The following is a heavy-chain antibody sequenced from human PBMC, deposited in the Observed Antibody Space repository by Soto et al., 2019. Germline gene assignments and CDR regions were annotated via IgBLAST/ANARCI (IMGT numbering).Heavy chain of an antibody. CDR3: ASGSGWYVGYWFDP. Sequence: PSETLSLTCTVSGGSISSSSYYWGWIRQPPGKGLGWIGSIYYSGSTYYNPSLKSRVTISVDASKNQFSLKLSSVTAADTAVYYCASGSGWYVGYWFDPWGQGTLVTVSS. CDR1: GGSISSSSYY. CDR2: IYYSGST. V-gene: IGHV4-39*01. D-gene: IGHD6-19*01. J-gene: IGHJ5*02.